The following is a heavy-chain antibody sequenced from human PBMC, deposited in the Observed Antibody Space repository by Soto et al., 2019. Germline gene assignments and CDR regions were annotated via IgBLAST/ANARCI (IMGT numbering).Heavy chain of an antibody. CDR3: ARDPSPYTSGWYGIDF. CDR2: ISYDGSNK. CDR1: GFTFSSYA. D-gene: IGHD6-19*01. Sequence: GGSLRLSCAASGFTFSSYAMHWVRQAPGKGLEWVAVISYDGSNKYYADSIKGRFTISRDNSANTLFLQVNSLRREDTAMYYCARDPSPYTSGWYGIDFWGHGTLVTVSS. J-gene: IGHJ4*01. V-gene: IGHV3-30-3*01.